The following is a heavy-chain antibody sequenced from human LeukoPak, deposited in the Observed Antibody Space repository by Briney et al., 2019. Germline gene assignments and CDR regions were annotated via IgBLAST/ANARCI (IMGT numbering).Heavy chain of an antibody. D-gene: IGHD3-22*01. Sequence: SETLSLTCAVYGGSFSGYYWSWIRQPPGKGLEWIGEINHSGSTNYNPSLKSRVTISVDTSKNQFSLKPSSVTAADTAVYYCARGHYHDSTSLDYWGQGTLVTVSS. V-gene: IGHV4-34*01. CDR1: GGSFSGYY. CDR3: ARGHYHDSTSLDY. J-gene: IGHJ4*02. CDR2: INHSGST.